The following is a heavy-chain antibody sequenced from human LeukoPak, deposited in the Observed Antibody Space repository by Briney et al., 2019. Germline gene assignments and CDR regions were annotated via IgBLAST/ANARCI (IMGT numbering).Heavy chain of an antibody. V-gene: IGHV4-61*02. CDR1: GGSISSGTYY. CDR3: ARHGSGSVVPVGFDP. D-gene: IGHD2-15*01. CDR2: IYKSGST. J-gene: IGHJ5*02. Sequence: SETLSLTCTVSGGSISSGTYYWSWIRQPAGKGLEWIGRIYKSGSTNYNPSLKSRVTISVDTSKNQFSLKLSSVTAADTAVYYCARHGSGSVVPVGFDPWGQGTLVTVSS.